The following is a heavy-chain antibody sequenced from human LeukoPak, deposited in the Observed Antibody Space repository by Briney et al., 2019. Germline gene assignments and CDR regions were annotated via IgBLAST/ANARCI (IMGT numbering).Heavy chain of an antibody. CDR2: IYTSGST. J-gene: IGHJ4*02. Sequence: SQTLSLTCTVSGGSISSGSYYWSWIRQPAGKGLEWIGRIYTSGSTNYNPSLKSRVTISVDTSKNQFSLKLSSVTAADTAVYYCARDTSGSSLDYWGQGTLVTVSS. CDR1: GGSISSGSYY. V-gene: IGHV4-61*02. D-gene: IGHD2-2*01. CDR3: ARDTSGSSLDY.